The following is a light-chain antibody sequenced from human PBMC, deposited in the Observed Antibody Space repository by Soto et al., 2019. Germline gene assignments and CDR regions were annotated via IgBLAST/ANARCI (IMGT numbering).Light chain of an antibody. CDR2: GAS. V-gene: IGKV3-20*01. J-gene: IGKJ5*01. CDR3: QYYGTAIT. Sequence: EILLTQSPCTLALSPGERATLSCRARQSVSSSYLAWYQQKPGHAPSLLIYGASSRATGIPDRFSGGGSGTDFTLTISRPEPEDFAVYFCQYYGTAITFGQGTRLEIK. CDR1: QSVSSSY.